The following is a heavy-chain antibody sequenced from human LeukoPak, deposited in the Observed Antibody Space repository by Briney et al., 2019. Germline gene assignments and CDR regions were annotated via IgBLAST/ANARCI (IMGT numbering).Heavy chain of an antibody. J-gene: IGHJ5*01. D-gene: IGHD1-26*01. CDR2: INPNNGGT. CDR3: ARDGGSWEQPHWFDS. CDR1: GYTFTGYF. V-gene: IGHV1-2*02. Sequence: ASVKVSCKASGYTFTGYFIHWVRQAPGQGLEWMGWINPNNGGTNYAQKFQDRVTMTRDTSTSTAFMELSSLTSDDTAEYYCARDGGSWEQPHWFDSWGQGTLVTVSS.